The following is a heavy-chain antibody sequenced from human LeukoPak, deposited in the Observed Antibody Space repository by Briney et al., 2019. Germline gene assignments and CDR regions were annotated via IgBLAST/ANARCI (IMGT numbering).Heavy chain of an antibody. V-gene: IGHV4-34*01. CDR3: ARGGAAAGTPYYYYGMDV. D-gene: IGHD6-13*01. Sequence: SGTLSLTCAVYGGSFSGYYWSWIRQPPGKGLEWIGEINHRGSTNYNPSLKSRVTISVDTSKNQFSLKLSSVTAADTAVYYCARGGAAAGTPYYYYGMDVWGQGTTVTVSS. CDR2: INHRGST. CDR1: GGSFSGYY. J-gene: IGHJ6*02.